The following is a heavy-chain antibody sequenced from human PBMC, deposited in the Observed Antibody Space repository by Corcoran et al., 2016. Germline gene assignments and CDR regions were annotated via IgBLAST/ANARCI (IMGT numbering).Heavy chain of an antibody. CDR1: GFTFSSYW. J-gene: IGHJ2*01. Sequence: EVQLVESGGGLVQPGGSLRLSCAASGFTFSSYWMSWVRQAPGKGLEWVANIKQDGSEKYYVDSVKGRFTISRDNAKNSLYLQMNSRRAEDTAVYYCAREGGNWYFDLWGRGTLVTVSS. D-gene: IGHD3-16*01. CDR3: AREGGNWYFDL. V-gene: IGHV3-7*01. CDR2: IKQDGSEK.